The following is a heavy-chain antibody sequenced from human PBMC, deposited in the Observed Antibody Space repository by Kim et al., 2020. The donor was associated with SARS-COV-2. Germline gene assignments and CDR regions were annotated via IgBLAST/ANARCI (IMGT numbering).Heavy chain of an antibody. D-gene: IGHD3-10*01. V-gene: IGHV3-30*01. J-gene: IGHJ4*02. Sequence: SGKGRFTISRDNSKNTLYLQMNSLRAEDTAVYYCARDHYYGSGSYSHFDYWGQGTLVTVSS. CDR3: ARDHYYGSGSYSHFDY.